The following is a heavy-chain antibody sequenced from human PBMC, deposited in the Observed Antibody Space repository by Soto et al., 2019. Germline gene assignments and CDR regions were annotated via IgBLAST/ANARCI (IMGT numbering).Heavy chain of an antibody. Sequence: PGESLKISCKGSGYSFTSYWIGWVRQMPGKGLEWMGIIYPGDSDTRYSPSFQGQVTISADKSISTAYLQWSSLKASDTAMYYCARGPNYDILSNYGMDVWGQGTTVTVSS. CDR1: GYSFTSYW. V-gene: IGHV5-51*01. J-gene: IGHJ6*02. CDR2: IYPGDSDT. CDR3: ARGPNYDILSNYGMDV. D-gene: IGHD3-9*01.